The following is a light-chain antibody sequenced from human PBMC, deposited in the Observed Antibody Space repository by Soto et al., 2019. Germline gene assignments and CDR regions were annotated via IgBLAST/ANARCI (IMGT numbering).Light chain of an antibody. Sequence: QSVLTQPPSASGTPGQRVTISCSGSSSNIGSNTVNRYQQLPGTAPKLLIYSNNQRPSGVPDRFSGSKSGTSASLAISGLQSEDEGDYYCAAWDDSLNGHWVFGGGTKLTVL. CDR3: AAWDDSLNGHWV. V-gene: IGLV1-44*01. CDR1: SSNIGSNT. CDR2: SNN. J-gene: IGLJ3*02.